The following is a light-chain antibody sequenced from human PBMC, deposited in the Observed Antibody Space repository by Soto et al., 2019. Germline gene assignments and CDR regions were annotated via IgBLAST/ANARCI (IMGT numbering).Light chain of an antibody. Sequence: VVTQSPSASASLGASVKLTCTLTSGHSRYAIAWHQQQPEKGPRYLMKVNSDGSHSKGDGIPDRFSGSSSGAERYLTISSLQSEDESAYYFQTWETGIVVFGGGTKLNVL. V-gene: IGLV4-69*01. CDR3: QTWETGIVV. CDR1: SGHSRYA. J-gene: IGLJ3*02. CDR2: VNSDGSH.